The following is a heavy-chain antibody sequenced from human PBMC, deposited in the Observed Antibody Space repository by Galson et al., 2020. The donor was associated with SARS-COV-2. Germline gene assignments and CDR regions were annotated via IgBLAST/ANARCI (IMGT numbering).Heavy chain of an antibody. J-gene: IGHJ4*02. D-gene: IGHD3-16*01. V-gene: IGHV3-74*01. CDR1: GFTFSSNW. CDR2: SNTNGSST. CDR3: ARGVRGTDYLDY. Sequence: GGSLRLSCAVSGFTFSSNWMHWVRQAPGQGPVLVSRSNTNGSSTNYADSVKGRFTISRDNAKNTLYLQMNSLGAEDTAVYYCARGVRGTDYLDYWGQGTLGTVSS.